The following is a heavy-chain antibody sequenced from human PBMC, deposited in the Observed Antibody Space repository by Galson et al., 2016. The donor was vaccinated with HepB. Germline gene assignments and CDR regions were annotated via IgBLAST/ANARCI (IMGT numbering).Heavy chain of an antibody. Sequence: SLRLSCAASGFTFSSYAMHRVRQAPGKGLEWLANIKQDGSEKYYVDSVRGRFTISRDNAMNSMYLHMSSLRAEDTALYYCTRTISATAGIDWGQGTLVTVSS. CDR1: GFTFSSYA. CDR2: IKQDGSEK. J-gene: IGHJ4*02. V-gene: IGHV3-7*04. CDR3: TRTISATAGID. D-gene: IGHD6-13*01.